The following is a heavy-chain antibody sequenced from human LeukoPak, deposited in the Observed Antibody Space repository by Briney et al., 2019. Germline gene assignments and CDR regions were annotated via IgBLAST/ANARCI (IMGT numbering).Heavy chain of an antibody. CDR3: NRWHISGVSYSNV. CDR1: GFSFGDYS. V-gene: IGHV3-49*04. J-gene: IGHJ4*02. Sequence: GRSLRLSCTASGFSFGDYSMNWVRQAPGKGLEWVGFIRHRDGTTEYAASVRGRSSISRDESNRIAYLQMNSLKTEDTAVYHCNRWHISGVSYSNVWGQGTLVTVSS. CDR2: IRHRDGTT. D-gene: IGHD2-15*01.